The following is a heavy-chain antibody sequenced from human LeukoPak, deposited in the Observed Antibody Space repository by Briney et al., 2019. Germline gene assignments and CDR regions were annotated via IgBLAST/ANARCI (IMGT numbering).Heavy chain of an antibody. CDR2: IYYTGST. V-gene: IGHV4-59*01. Sequence: TSETLSLTCNVSGGSIGSFYWNWIRQPPGKGLEWIGYIYYTGSTNYNLSLKSRVTISVDTSKNQFSLKVSSVTAADTAVYYCARGSVLLSMDVWGKGTTVTISS. CDR3: ARGSVLLSMDV. D-gene: IGHD3-10*01. CDR1: GGSIGSFY. J-gene: IGHJ6*03.